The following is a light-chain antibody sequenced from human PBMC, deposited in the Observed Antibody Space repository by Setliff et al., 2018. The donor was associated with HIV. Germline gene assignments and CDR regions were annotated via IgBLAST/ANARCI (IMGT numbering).Light chain of an antibody. CDR3: MLYTGSGISV. CDR2: SAN. V-gene: IGLV8-61*01. CDR1: SGSVSTSDY. J-gene: IGLJ2*01. Sequence: QTVVTQAPSVSVSPGETVTLTCGLTSGSVSTSDYPTWYQQPPGQAPRTIIYSANTRSSGVSDRFSGSILGNKASLTISGAQADDESDYYCMLYTGSGISVFGGGTKVTVL.